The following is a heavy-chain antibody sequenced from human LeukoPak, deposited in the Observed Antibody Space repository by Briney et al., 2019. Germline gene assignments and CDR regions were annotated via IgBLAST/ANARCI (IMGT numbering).Heavy chain of an antibody. V-gene: IGHV4-4*07. CDR1: GGSISSYY. CDR2: IYTSGST. J-gene: IGHJ5*02. CDR3: ARDHHSSGWYWFDP. Sequence: PSETLSLTCTVSGGSISSYYWSWLRQPAGKGLEWIGRIYTSGSTNYNPSLKSRVTMSVDTSKNQFSLKLSSVTAADTAVYYCARDHHSSGWYWFDPWGQGTLVTVSS. D-gene: IGHD6-19*01.